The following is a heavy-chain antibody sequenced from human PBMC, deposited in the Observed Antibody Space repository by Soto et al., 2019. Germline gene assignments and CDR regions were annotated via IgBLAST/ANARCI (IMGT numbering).Heavy chain of an antibody. D-gene: IGHD6-6*01. J-gene: IGHJ4*02. CDR2: IYYSGST. CDR1: GGSINSHY. Sequence: SETLSLTCTVSGGSINSHYWSWIRQPPGKGLEWIGYIYYSGSTKFNPSLESRVTLSVDTSKNQFSLKLRSVTAADTAVYYCARGGKSYSNSPPIAIDYWGQGTLVTVSS. V-gene: IGHV4-59*11. CDR3: ARGGKSYSNSPPIAIDY.